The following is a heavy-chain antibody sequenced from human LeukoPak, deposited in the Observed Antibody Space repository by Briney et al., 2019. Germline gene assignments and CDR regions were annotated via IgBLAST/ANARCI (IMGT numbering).Heavy chain of an antibody. J-gene: IGHJ3*02. Sequence: GGSLRLSCAASGFTFSSYWMHWVRQAPGKGLEWVSSISSSSSYIYYADSVKGRFTISRDNAKNSLYLQMNSLRAEDTAVYYCARRRSYDAFDIWGQGTMVTVSS. CDR2: ISSSSSYI. CDR3: ARRRSYDAFDI. V-gene: IGHV3-21*01. CDR1: GFTFSSYW.